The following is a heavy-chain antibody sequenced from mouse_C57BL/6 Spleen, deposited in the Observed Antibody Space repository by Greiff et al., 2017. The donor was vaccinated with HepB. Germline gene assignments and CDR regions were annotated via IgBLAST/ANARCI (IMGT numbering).Heavy chain of an antibody. Sequence: QVHVKQPGAELVRPGTSVKLSCKASGYTFTSYWMHWVKQRPGQGLEWIGVIDPSDSYTNYNQKFKGKATLTVDTSSSTAYMQLSSLTSEDSAVYYCARRVLRWYFDVWGTGTTVTVSS. J-gene: IGHJ1*03. CDR2: IDPSDSYT. CDR3: ARRVLRWYFDV. D-gene: IGHD1-1*01. CDR1: GYTFTSYW. V-gene: IGHV1-59*01.